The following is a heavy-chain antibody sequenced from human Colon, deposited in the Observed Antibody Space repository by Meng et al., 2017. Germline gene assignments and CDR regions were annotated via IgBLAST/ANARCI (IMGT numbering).Heavy chain of an antibody. CDR2: ISSSSYI. CDR1: GFTFSSYS. J-gene: IGHJ4*02. D-gene: IGHD3-22*01. Sequence: GESLKISCAASGFTFSSYSMNWVRQAPGKGLEWVSSISSSSYIYYADSVEGRFTISRDNAKNSLYLQMNSLRAEDTAVYYCARDPSPVKNYYDSSGHDYWGQGTLVTVSS. V-gene: IGHV3-21*01. CDR3: ARDPSPVKNYYDSSGHDY.